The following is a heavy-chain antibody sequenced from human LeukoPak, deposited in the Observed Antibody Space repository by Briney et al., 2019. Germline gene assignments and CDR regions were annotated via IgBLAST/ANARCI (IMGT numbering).Heavy chain of an antibody. J-gene: IGHJ5*02. CDR3: ARHSSVLNSFDP. Sequence: PGESLRISCKGSAYSFTNYWISWVRQMPGKGLEWIGRIDPGDSQTNYSPSFLGHVTISADKSISTAYLQWSSLKASDTAMYYCARHSSVLNSFDPWGQGTLVTVSS. V-gene: IGHV5-10-1*01. CDR1: AYSFTNYW. CDR2: IDPGDSQT. D-gene: IGHD3-22*01.